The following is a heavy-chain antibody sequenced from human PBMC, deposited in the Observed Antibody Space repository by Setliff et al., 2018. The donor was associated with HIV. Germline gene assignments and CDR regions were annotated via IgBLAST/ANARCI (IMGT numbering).Heavy chain of an antibody. CDR1: GDSIRSNNYY. D-gene: IGHD3-10*01. CDR2: VYYSGST. CDR3: ARLTMVRGSSGWYVGGYFDY. Sequence: PSETLSLTCAVSGDSIRSNNYYWAWIRQPPGDGLQWIGSVYYSGSTYYNPSLKSRVTISADTSMNQLSLKLSSVTAADTAVYYCARLTMVRGSSGWYVGGYFDYWGQGTLVTVSS. V-gene: IGHV4-39*01. J-gene: IGHJ4*02.